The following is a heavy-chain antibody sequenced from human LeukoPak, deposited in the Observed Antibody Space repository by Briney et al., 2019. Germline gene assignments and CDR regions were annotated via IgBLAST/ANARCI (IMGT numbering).Heavy chain of an antibody. Sequence: SETLSLTCTVSGGSVSSTTYFSSWIRHPPGKGLEWIASINYSGSTYYNPSLKSRVTISVDTSENQFSLKLSSVTAADTAVYYCARYVVYGSGKYYFDYWGQGTLVTVSS. CDR2: INYSGST. D-gene: IGHD3-10*01. V-gene: IGHV4-39*01. J-gene: IGHJ4*02. CDR3: ARYVVYGSGKYYFDY. CDR1: GGSVSSTTYF.